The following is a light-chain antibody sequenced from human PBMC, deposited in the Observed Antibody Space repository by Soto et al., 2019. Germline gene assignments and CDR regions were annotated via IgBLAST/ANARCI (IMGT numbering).Light chain of an antibody. Sequence: EIVMTQSPATLSVSPGERATLSCRASQSVITNLAWYQQKSGQAPRLLIYAASTRAAGIPARFSGSGSGTDFTLTISSLQSEDFAAYYCQHYSSYSSTFGQGTRLEI. J-gene: IGKJ5*01. CDR2: AAS. V-gene: IGKV3-15*01. CDR3: QHYSSYSST. CDR1: QSVITN.